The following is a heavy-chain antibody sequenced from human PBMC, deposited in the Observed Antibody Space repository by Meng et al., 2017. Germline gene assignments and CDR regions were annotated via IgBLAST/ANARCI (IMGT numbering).Heavy chain of an antibody. D-gene: IGHD1-1*01. CDR1: GFTFNNYW. CDR2: ISGDGSIT. V-gene: IGHV3-74*01. Sequence: QLVEAGGGLVHPGGSLRLSCAASGFTFNNYWMHWVRQVPGKGLVWVSRISGDGSITNYADSVKGRFTISRDNAKNTLYLQMNSLRPEDTAVYYCLDEAPRSDYWGQGSLVTVSS. J-gene: IGHJ4*02. CDR3: LDEAPRSDY.